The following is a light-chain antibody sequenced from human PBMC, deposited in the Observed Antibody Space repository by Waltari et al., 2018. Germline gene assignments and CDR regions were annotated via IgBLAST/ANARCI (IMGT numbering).Light chain of an antibody. J-gene: IGKJ2*01. Sequence: EIVLTQSPGTLSLSPGERATLSCRASQSVSSSYLAGYQQKPGQAPRLLIYGASSRATGIPDRFSSSGSGTDFTLTISRLEPEDFAVYYCQQYGSSPPYTFGQGTKLEIK. CDR1: QSVSSSY. V-gene: IGKV3-20*01. CDR3: QQYGSSPPYT. CDR2: GAS.